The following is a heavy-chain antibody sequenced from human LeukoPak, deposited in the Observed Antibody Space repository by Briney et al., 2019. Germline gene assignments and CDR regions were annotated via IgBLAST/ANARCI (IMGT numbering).Heavy chain of an antibody. CDR1: GYTFTSYG. CDR2: ISAYNGNT. CDR3: ARASGDYYDSSGYHFDY. J-gene: IGHJ4*02. D-gene: IGHD3-22*01. V-gene: IGHV1-18*01. Sequence: ASVKVSCKASGYTFTSYGISWVRQAPGQGLEWMGWISAYNGNTNYAQKLQGRVTMTTDTSTTTAYMELRSLRSDDTAVYYCARASGDYYDSSGYHFDYWGQGTLVIFSS.